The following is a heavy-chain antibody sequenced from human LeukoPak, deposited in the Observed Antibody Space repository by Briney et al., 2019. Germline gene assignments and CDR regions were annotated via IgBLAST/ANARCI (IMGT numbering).Heavy chain of an antibody. CDR2: INPSSGLT. V-gene: IGHV1-2*02. Sequence: ASVKVSCTASGYRFTAYYIHWVRLAPGQGLEWMGLINPSSGLTSYAQNFQGRVIMTRDTSITTAYMDLGTLTSDDSAVYFCARGQLWGLFDYWGQGALVTVSS. CDR1: GYRFTAYY. J-gene: IGHJ4*02. D-gene: IGHD3-16*01. CDR3: ARGQLWGLFDY.